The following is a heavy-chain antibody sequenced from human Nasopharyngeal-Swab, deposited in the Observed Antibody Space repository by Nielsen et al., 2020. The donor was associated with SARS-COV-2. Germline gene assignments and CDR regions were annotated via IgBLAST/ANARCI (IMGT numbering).Heavy chain of an antibody. J-gene: IGHJ4*02. D-gene: IGHD6-19*01. CDR3: ARGGSTGWNPFDD. V-gene: IGHV4-31*03. Sequence: SETLSLTCTVSGGSISSSSYYWTWIRQHPGKGLEWIGCIYYSGSTDYNPSLKSRLTISLDTSKNQFFLRLSSVTAADTAVYYCARGGSTGWNPFDDWGPGTLVTVSS. CDR1: GGSISSSSYY. CDR2: IYYSGST.